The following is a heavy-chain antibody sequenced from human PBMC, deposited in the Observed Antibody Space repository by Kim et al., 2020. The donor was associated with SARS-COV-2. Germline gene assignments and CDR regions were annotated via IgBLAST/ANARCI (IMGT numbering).Heavy chain of an antibody. CDR3: ARDSSRYDYVWGSYRYPQDDAFDI. V-gene: IGHV3-11*01. J-gene: IGHJ3*02. CDR2: ISSSGSTI. Sequence: GGSLRLSCAASGFTFSDYYMSWIRQAPGKGLEWVSYISSSGSTIYYADSVKGRFTISRDNAKNSLYLQMNSLRAEDTAVYYCARDSSRYDYVWGSYRYPQDDAFDIWGQGTMVTVSS. D-gene: IGHD3-16*02. CDR1: GFTFSDYY.